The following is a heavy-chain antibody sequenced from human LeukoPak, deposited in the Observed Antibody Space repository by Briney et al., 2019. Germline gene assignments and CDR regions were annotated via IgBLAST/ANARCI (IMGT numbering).Heavy chain of an antibody. D-gene: IGHD2-15*01. Sequence: GGSLRLSCAASGFTFSSYAMSWVRQAPGKGLEWVSAISGSGGSTYYADSVKGRFTISRDNSKNSLYLQMNSLRAEDTALYYCAKGLVAAITYWGQGTLVTVSS. CDR2: ISGSGGST. CDR1: GFTFSSYA. V-gene: IGHV3-23*01. CDR3: AKGLVAAITY. J-gene: IGHJ4*02.